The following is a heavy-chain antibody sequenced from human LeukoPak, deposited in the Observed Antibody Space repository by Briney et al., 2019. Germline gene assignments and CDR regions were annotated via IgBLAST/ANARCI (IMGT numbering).Heavy chain of an antibody. V-gene: IGHV1-2*02. J-gene: IGHJ4*02. Sequence: ASVKVSCKASGYTFTGYYMHWVRQAPGQGLEWMGWINPNSGGTNYAQKFQGRVTMTRDTSFSTAYMELSRLRSDDTAVYYCARDSNGSGSYYAFFDYWGQGTLVTVSS. CDR2: INPNSGGT. D-gene: IGHD3-10*01. CDR1: GYTFTGYY. CDR3: ARDSNGSGSYYAFFDY.